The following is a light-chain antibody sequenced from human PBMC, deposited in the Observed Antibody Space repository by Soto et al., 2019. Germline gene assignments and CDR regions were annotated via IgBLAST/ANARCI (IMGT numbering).Light chain of an antibody. Sequence: EIVLTQSPATLSLSPGERATLSCRASQSVNSYLAWYQQKPGQAPGLLIYDASNRATGIPARFSGSGSGTDFNLTIRSLEPEDLAVYYCQQRSTWPPSFGGGTKVEIK. CDR1: QSVNSY. J-gene: IGKJ4*01. CDR2: DAS. V-gene: IGKV3-11*01. CDR3: QQRSTWPPS.